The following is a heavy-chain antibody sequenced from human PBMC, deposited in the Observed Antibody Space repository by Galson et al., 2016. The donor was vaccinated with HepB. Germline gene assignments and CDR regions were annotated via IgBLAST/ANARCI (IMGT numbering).Heavy chain of an antibody. Sequence: SLRLSCAVSGFAVRSNFMAWVRQAPGKGLEWVSLIYSGGSTYYADSVRGRFTISRDISKNTLFLEMLNLRAEDTAVYYCARVQTFYDYTWGTSRPRYFDYWGQGTLVTVS. D-gene: IGHD3-16*02. CDR3: ARVQTFYDYTWGTSRPRYFDY. CDR2: IYSGGST. J-gene: IGHJ4*02. V-gene: IGHV3-53*01. CDR1: GFAVRSNF.